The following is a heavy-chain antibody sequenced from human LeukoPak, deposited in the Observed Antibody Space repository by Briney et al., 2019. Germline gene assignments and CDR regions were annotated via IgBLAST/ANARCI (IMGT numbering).Heavy chain of an antibody. CDR2: IITFLGMA. V-gene: IGHV1-69*04. J-gene: IGHJ6*02. CDR1: GGTVSSYA. D-gene: IGHD3-16*02. Sequence: SVKLSCKASGGTVSSYAISWVRQAPGQGLGWMGRIITFLGMANYSQKFQGRVTITADKSTSTAYMELSSLRAEDTAVYYCARYRRRTADYGMDVWGQGTTVTVSS. CDR3: ARYRRRTADYGMDV.